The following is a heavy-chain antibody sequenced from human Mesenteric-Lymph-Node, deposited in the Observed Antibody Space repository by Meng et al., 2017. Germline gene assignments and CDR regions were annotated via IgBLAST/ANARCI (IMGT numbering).Heavy chain of an antibody. CDR1: GFTFSTYT. V-gene: IGHV3-21*04. Sequence: GESLKISCAASGFTFSTYTMNWVRQAPGKGLEWVSSISSGDNYRYYADSVKGRVTISRDNAKNSLYLQMNSLRAEDTALYYCARGGFSYYYGMEVWGQGTTVTVSS. CDR2: ISSGDNYR. D-gene: IGHD1-26*01. CDR3: ARGGFSYYYGMEV. J-gene: IGHJ6*02.